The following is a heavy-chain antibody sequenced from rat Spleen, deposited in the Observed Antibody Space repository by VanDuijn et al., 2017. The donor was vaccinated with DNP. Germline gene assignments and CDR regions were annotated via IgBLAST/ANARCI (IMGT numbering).Heavy chain of an antibody. V-gene: IGHV5-25*01. Sequence: EVQLVESGGGLVQPGRSLKLSCAASGFTFRDYYMAWVRQVPGKGLEWVAAISTGGGNTYYRDSVKGRFTISRDDAKSILYLQMDSLRSEDTATYYCARWGSSDWYFDFWGPGTMVTVSS. D-gene: IGHD1-2*01. CDR3: ARWGSSDWYFDF. CDR2: ISTGGGNT. CDR1: GFTFRDYY. J-gene: IGHJ1*01.